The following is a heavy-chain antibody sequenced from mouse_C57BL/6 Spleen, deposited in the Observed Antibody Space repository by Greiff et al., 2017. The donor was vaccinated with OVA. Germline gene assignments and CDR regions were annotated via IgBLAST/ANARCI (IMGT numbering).Heavy chain of an antibody. Sequence: EVQLQESGGGLVKPGGSLKLSCAASGFTFSDYGMHWVRQAPEKGLEWVAYISSGSSTIYYADTVKGRFTISRDNAKNTLFLQMTSLRSEDTAMYYCARPTYYSNLGYFDVWGTGTTVTVSS. V-gene: IGHV5-17*01. CDR3: ARPTYYSNLGYFDV. D-gene: IGHD2-5*01. J-gene: IGHJ1*03. CDR2: ISSGSSTI. CDR1: GFTFSDYG.